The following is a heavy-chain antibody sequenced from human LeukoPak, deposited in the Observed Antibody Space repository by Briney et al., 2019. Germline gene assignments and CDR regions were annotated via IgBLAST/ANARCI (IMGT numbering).Heavy chain of an antibody. J-gene: IGHJ4*02. V-gene: IGHV3-33*01. D-gene: IGHD2-15*01. Sequence: GGPLRLSCAASGFTFRSYGMHWVRQAPGKGLEWVAIIWYDGSNKYYADSVKGRFTISRDNSKNTLYLQMGSLRAEDTAVYYCARVVGYCGGATCSFYFDYWGQGTLVTVSS. CDR1: GFTFRSYG. CDR2: IWYDGSNK. CDR3: ARVVGYCGGATCSFYFDY.